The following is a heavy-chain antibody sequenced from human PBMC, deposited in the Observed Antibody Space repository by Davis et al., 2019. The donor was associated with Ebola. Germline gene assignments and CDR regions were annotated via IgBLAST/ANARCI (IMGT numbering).Heavy chain of an antibody. D-gene: IGHD7-27*01. V-gene: IGHV3-23*01. CDR1: GFPFSAYG. CDR3: VGTTTSLPAY. Sequence: PGGSLRLSCVASGFPFSAYGMSWVRQAPGKGLEWVSVITGGGGTTYYADSVKGRFTISRDNSKNMLYLQMNNLRAEDTAVYFCVGTTTSLPAYWGQGTLVTVSS. J-gene: IGHJ4*02. CDR2: ITGGGGTT.